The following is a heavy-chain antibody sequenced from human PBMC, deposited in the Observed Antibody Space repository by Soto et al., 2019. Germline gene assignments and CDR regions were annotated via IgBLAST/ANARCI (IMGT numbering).Heavy chain of an antibody. J-gene: IGHJ4*02. V-gene: IGHV1-18*01. CDR2: ISGYNGDT. Sequence: QDQLVQSGAEVKKPGASVKVSCKASGYTFTDYGISWVRQAPGQGLEWMGWISGYNGDTKYAQKVQGRVTMTIDTSTTTAYMELRSMRSDDTAMYYCARGIGLYYYDSSGYYFDYWGQGTLVTVSS. CDR1: GYTFTDYG. CDR3: ARGIGLYYYDSSGYYFDY. D-gene: IGHD3-22*01.